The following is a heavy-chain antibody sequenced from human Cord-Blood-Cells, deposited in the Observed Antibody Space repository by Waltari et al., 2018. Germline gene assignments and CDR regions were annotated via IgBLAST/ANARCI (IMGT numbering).Heavy chain of an antibody. J-gene: IGHJ4*02. D-gene: IGHD2-2*01. CDR3: AGRVAPYYFDY. Sequence: QVQLQQWGAGLLKPSETLSLTCAVYGGSFSGYYWSWIRQPPGKGLEWIGEINHSGSTNYNPSLKSRVTISVDTSKNQLSLKLSSVTAADTAVYYCAGRVAPYYFDYWGQGTLVTVSS. V-gene: IGHV4-34*01. CDR2: INHSGST. CDR1: GGSFSGYY.